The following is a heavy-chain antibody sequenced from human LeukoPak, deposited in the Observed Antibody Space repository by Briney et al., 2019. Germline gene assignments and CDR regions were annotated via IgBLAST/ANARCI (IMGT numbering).Heavy chain of an antibody. CDR1: GFTFSSYS. Sequence: GGSLRLSCAASGFTFSSYSMNWVRQAPGKGLEWVSSISSSSTYIYHADSVKGRFTISRDNAKNSLSLQMNSLRAEDTAVYYCARLASGSYGPLTPFDYWGQGTLVTVSS. CDR3: ARLASGSYGPLTPFDY. J-gene: IGHJ4*02. CDR2: ISSSSTYI. D-gene: IGHD1-26*01. V-gene: IGHV3-21*01.